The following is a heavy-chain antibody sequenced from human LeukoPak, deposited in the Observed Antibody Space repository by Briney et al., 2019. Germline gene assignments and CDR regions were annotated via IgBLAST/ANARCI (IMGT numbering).Heavy chain of an antibody. CDR1: GGSINSSYYY. J-gene: IGHJ4*02. CDR2: IYYSGST. Sequence: SETLSLTCTVSGGSINSSYYYWGWVRQPPGKGLGWIGSIYYSGSTYYNPSLKSRVTISVDTAKNQFSLKLSSVTAADTAAYYCARPRVGYWGQGTLVTVSS. V-gene: IGHV4-39*01. CDR3: ARPRVGY.